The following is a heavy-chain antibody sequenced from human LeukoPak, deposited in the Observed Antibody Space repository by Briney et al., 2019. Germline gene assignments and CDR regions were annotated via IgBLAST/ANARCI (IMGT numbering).Heavy chain of an antibody. J-gene: IGHJ4*02. CDR1: GYTFTGYY. CDR2: INPNSGGT. V-gene: IGHV1-2*02. Sequence: ASVKVSCKASGYTFTGYYMHWVRQAPGQGLEWMGWINPNSGGTNYAQKFQGRVTMTRDTSISTAYMELSRLRSDDTAVYYCARGWGGLLWFGELPIFFDYWGQGTLVTVSS. D-gene: IGHD3-10*01. CDR3: ARGWGGLLWFGELPIFFDY.